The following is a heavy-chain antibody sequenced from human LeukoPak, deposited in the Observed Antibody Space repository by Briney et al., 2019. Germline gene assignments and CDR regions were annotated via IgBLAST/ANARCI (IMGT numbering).Heavy chain of an antibody. V-gene: IGHV3-11*04. D-gene: IGHD6-19*01. Sequence: GGSLRLSCAASGFTFSDYYMSWIRQAPGEGREWGSYISSSGSTIYYADSVKGRFTISRDNAKNSLYLQMNSLRAEDTAVYYCARDSLSTIYSSGWYHRFDYWGQGTLVTVSS. CDR2: ISSSGSTI. CDR3: ARDSLSTIYSSGWYHRFDY. J-gene: IGHJ4*02. CDR1: GFTFSDYY.